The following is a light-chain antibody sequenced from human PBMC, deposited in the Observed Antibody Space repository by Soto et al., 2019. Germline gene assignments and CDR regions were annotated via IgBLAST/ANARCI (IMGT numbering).Light chain of an antibody. CDR2: GAS. J-gene: IGKJ1*01. CDR1: QSVTSSY. CDR3: QQYGSTQ. V-gene: IGKV3-20*01. Sequence: EIVLTQSPGTLSLSPGERATLSCRASQSVTSSYLAWYQQKPGQAPRLLIYGASSRATGIPDRLSGSGAGTDFTLTNSRLEPEDVAVYYSQQYGSTQFGQGTKVDIK.